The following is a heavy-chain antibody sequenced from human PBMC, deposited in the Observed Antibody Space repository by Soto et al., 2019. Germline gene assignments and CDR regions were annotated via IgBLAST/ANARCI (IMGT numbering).Heavy chain of an antibody. Sequence: SETLSLTCTVSGGSISSSSYYWGWIRQPPGKGLEWIGSIYYSGSTYYNPSLKSRVTISVDTSKNQFSLKLSSVTAADTAVYYCARGITMVRGVIIYYYGMDVWGQGTTVTVSS. D-gene: IGHD3-10*01. CDR1: GGSISSSSYY. V-gene: IGHV4-39*01. CDR3: ARGITMVRGVIIYYYGMDV. J-gene: IGHJ6*02. CDR2: IYYSGST.